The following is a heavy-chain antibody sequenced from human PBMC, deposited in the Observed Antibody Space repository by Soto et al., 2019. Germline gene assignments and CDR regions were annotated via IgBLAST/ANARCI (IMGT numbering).Heavy chain of an antibody. CDR2: IHTSGST. J-gene: IGHJ4*02. V-gene: IGHV4-4*07. Sequence: QVQLQESGPGLVKPSETLSLTCTISGGSISSYYWSWIRQPAGKGLEWIGRIHTSGSTNYSPSLKSRVTMSLDTSKRQLSLKLSSVTAADTAVYHCVRSGGSYNFDYWGQGTLVTVSS. CDR3: VRSGGSYNFDY. D-gene: IGHD1-26*01. CDR1: GGSISSYY.